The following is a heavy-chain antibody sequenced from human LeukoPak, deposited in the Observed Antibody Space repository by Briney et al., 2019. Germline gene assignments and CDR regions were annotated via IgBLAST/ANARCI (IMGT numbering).Heavy chain of an antibody. CDR2: IYTSGST. J-gene: IGHJ4*02. V-gene: IGHV4-61*02. Sequence: PSQTLSLTCTVSGGSISSGSYYWSWIRQPAGKGLEWIGRIYTSGSTNYNPSLKSRVTISVDTSKNQFSLKLSSVTAADTAVYYCARLARFTWQQPYWGQGTLVTVSS. D-gene: IGHD6-13*01. CDR1: GGSISSGSYY. CDR3: ARLARFTWQQPY.